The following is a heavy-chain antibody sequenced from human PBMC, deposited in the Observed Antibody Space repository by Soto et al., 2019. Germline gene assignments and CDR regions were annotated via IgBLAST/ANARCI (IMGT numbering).Heavy chain of an antibody. CDR1: GYSFTSYW. J-gene: IGHJ3*02. V-gene: IGHV5-51*01. CDR2: IYPGDSDT. D-gene: IGHD6-19*01. CDR3: ARHRQWLVQGEDAFDI. Sequence: GESLKISCKGSGYSFTSYWIGWVRQMPGKGLEWMGIIYPGDSDTRYSPSFQGQVTISADKSISTAYLQWSSLKASDTAMYYCARHRQWLVQGEDAFDIWGQGTMVTVSS.